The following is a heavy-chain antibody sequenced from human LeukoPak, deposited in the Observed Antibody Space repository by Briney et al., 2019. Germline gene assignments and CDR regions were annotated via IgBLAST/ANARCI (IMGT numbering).Heavy chain of an antibody. CDR1: GGSISTYY. Sequence: SETLSLTCTVSGGSISTYYWNWIRQHPGKGLEWIGYIYYSGSTYYNPSPKSRVTISVDTSKNQFSLKLSSVTAADTAVYYCARSVGGAFDYWGQGTLVTVSS. CDR3: ARSVGGAFDY. CDR2: IYYSGST. J-gene: IGHJ4*02. V-gene: IGHV4-59*06. D-gene: IGHD1-26*01.